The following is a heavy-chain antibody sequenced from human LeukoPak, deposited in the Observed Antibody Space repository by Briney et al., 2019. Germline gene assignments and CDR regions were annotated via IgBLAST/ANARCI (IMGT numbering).Heavy chain of an antibody. CDR2: IYYSGST. Sequence: SETLSLTGTGSGGSISSYYWSWIRQPPGKGLEWIGYIYYSGSTNYNPSLKSRVTISVDTSKNQFSLKLSSVTAADTAVYYCARETKQITSYYFDYWGQGTLVTVSS. V-gene: IGHV4-59*01. J-gene: IGHJ4*02. CDR3: ARETKQITSYYFDY. CDR1: GGSISSYY. D-gene: IGHD1-14*01.